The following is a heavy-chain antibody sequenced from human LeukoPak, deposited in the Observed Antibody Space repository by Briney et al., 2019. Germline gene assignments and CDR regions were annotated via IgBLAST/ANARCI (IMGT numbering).Heavy chain of an antibody. Sequence: SETLSLTCTVSGYSISSDYYWGWIRQPPGKGLEWIGSIYHSGSTYYNPSLKSRVTISVDTSKNQFSLKLSSVTAADTAVYYCARDCTNGVCFDYWGQGTLVTVSS. CDR2: IYHSGST. CDR1: GYSISSDYY. D-gene: IGHD2-8*01. CDR3: ARDCTNGVCFDY. V-gene: IGHV4-38-2*02. J-gene: IGHJ4*02.